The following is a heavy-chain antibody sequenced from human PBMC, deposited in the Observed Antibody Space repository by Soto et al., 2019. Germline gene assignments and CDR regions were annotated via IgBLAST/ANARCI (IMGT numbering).Heavy chain of an antibody. Sequence: SETLSLTCTVSGGSISSGGYYWSWIRQHPGKGLEWIGYIYCSGSTYYNPSLKSRVTISVDTSKNQFSLKLSSVTAADTAVYYCARDINIEYSSPTGGSGYYYGMDVWGQGTTVTVSS. CDR3: ARDINIEYSSPTGGSGYYYGMDV. CDR2: IYCSGST. J-gene: IGHJ6*02. CDR1: GGSISSGGYY. V-gene: IGHV4-31*03. D-gene: IGHD6-6*01.